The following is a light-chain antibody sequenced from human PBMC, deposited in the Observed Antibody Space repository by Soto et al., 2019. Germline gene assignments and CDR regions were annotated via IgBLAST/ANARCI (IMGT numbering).Light chain of an antibody. J-gene: IGKJ2*01. CDR1: QSISNN. V-gene: IGKV3-15*01. Sequence: EKVMTQSPVTLSMSPXEXXXLSCRASQSISNNLAWYHQKPGQAPRLLIYRASTRATGIPARFSGSGSGTEFTLTISSLQPEDFAIYYCQQYDAWPYTFGQGTKLEI. CDR2: RAS. CDR3: QQYDAWPYT.